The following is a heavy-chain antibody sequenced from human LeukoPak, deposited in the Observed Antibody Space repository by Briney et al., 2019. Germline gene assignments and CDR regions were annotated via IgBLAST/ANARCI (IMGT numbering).Heavy chain of an antibody. CDR3: ARQLRYFDWLIDY. Sequence: GESLQISCKGSGYSSTSYWIGGVRQMPGKGLGWMGIIYPGDSATRYSPSFQGQVTISADKSITTAYLQWSSLKASDTAMYYCARQLRYFDWLIDYWGQGTLVTVSS. V-gene: IGHV5-51*01. CDR1: GYSSTSYW. CDR2: IYPGDSAT. D-gene: IGHD3-9*01. J-gene: IGHJ4*02.